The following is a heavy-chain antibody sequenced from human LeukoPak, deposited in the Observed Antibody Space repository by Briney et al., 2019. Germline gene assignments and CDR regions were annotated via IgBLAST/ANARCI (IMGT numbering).Heavy chain of an antibody. Sequence: GASVKVSCKASGGTFSSYAISWVRQAPGQGLEWMGRIIPIFGTANYAQKSQGRVTVTTDESTSTAYMELSSLRSEDTAVYYCAGGSGSIAAAGYYFDYWGQGTLVTVSS. D-gene: IGHD6-13*01. V-gene: IGHV1-69*05. CDR1: GGTFSSYA. J-gene: IGHJ4*02. CDR2: IIPIFGTA. CDR3: AGGSGSIAAAGYYFDY.